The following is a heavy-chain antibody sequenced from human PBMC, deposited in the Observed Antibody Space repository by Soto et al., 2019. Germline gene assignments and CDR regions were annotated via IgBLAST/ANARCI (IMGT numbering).Heavy chain of an antibody. CDR3: ARVSSYYVGLDP. CDR1: GGTFSIYA. Sequence: GASVKVSCKASGGTFSIYAISCVLQSPGQGLEWMGGIIPIFGTANYAQKFQGRVTITADESTSTAYMELSSLRSEDTAVYYCARVSSYYVGLDPWGQGTLVTVSS. V-gene: IGHV1-69*13. J-gene: IGHJ5*02. CDR2: IIPIFGTA. D-gene: IGHD1-26*01.